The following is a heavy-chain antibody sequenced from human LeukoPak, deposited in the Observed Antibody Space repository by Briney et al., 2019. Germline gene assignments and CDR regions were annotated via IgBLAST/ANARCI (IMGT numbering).Heavy chain of an antibody. CDR3: ARKGLGLNDAFDI. CDR2: IYTSGST. V-gene: IGHV4-61*02. J-gene: IGHJ3*02. D-gene: IGHD3/OR15-3a*01. Sequence: SETLSLTCTVSGDSISSGSYYWNWIRQPAGEGLEWIGRIYTSGSTNYNPSLKSRVTISVDTSKNHFSLKLSSVTAADTAVYYCARKGLGLNDAFDIWGQGTMVTVSS. CDR1: GDSISSGSYY.